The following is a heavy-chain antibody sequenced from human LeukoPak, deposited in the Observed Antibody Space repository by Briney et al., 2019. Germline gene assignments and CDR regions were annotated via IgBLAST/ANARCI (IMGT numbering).Heavy chain of an antibody. V-gene: IGHV1-8*01. J-gene: IGHJ5*02. CDR1: GYTFTSYD. CDR2: MNPNSGNT. Sequence: ASVKVSCKASGYTFTSYDINWVRQATGQGLEWMGCMNPNSGNTGYAPKFQGRVTMTKNTSINTAYMELSSLRSEDTAVYYCARDLAGMSWFDPWGQGTLVTVSS. CDR3: ARDLAGMSWFDP. D-gene: IGHD6-13*01.